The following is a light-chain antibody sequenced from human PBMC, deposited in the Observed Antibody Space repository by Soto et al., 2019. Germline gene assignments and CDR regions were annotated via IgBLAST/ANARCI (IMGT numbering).Light chain of an antibody. J-gene: IGKJ2*01. CDR1: QSVSSNY. Sequence: EIVLTQSPGTLSLSPGERATLSCRASQSVSSNYLAWYQQKPGQAPRLLINGASSRATGIPDRISGSGSGTDFSLAVSRLEPEDFAVYYCHQDGRSPRTFGQGTTLEIK. CDR2: GAS. V-gene: IGKV3-20*01. CDR3: HQDGRSPRT.